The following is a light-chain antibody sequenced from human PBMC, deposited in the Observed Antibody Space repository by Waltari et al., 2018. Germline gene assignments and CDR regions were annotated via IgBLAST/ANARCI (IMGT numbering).Light chain of an antibody. Sequence: VLTQSPATLSLSPGERATLSCRASQNINTYLAWYQQKPGHPPRLLIYDAADRATGIPARFSGSGSGTDFTLTISSLEPEDFAVYYCQQRSSWLTFGQGTRLEIK. CDR3: QQRSSWLT. CDR1: QNINTY. V-gene: IGKV3-11*01. J-gene: IGKJ5*01. CDR2: DAA.